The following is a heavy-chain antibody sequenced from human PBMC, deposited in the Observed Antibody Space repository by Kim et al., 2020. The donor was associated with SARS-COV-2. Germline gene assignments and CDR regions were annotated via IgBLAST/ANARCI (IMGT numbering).Heavy chain of an antibody. D-gene: IGHD1-26*01. CDR1: GGSISSDGYY. Sequence: SETLSLTCTVSGGSISSDGYYWSWIRQHPGKGLEWFGYIKYTGSTYYNPSLQSRVTISVDTSKNHFSLKLSSVTAADTAMYYCARLVDGTVGAQEWGQGTLVTVSS. CDR3: ARLVDGTVGAQE. J-gene: IGHJ4*02. CDR2: IKYTGST. V-gene: IGHV4-31*03.